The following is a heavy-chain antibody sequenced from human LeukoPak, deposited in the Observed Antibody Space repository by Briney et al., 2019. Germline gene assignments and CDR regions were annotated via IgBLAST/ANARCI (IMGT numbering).Heavy chain of an antibody. CDR1: GFTFSSYS. D-gene: IGHD3-22*01. Sequence: GGSLRLSCAASGFTFSSYSMNWVRQAPGKGLEWVSSISSSSYIYYADSVKGRFTISRDNAKNSLYLQMNSLRAEDTAVYYCAKDGGVYDSSGNDYWGQGTLVTVSS. J-gene: IGHJ4*02. V-gene: IGHV3-21*04. CDR2: ISSSSYI. CDR3: AKDGGVYDSSGNDY.